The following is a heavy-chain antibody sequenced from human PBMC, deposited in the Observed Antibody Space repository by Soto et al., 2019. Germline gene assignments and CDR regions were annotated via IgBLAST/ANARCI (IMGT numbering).Heavy chain of an antibody. D-gene: IGHD6-13*01. Sequence: GSLRLSCAASGFTFSSYSMNWVRQAPGKGLEWVSSISSSSSYIYYADSVKGRFTISRDNAKNTLYLQMSGLTPEDTALYYCARDQTGITTAGGGRIDHWGQGTLVTVSS. J-gene: IGHJ4*02. CDR3: ARDQTGITTAGGGRIDH. CDR1: GFTFSSYS. CDR2: ISSSSSYI. V-gene: IGHV3-21*01.